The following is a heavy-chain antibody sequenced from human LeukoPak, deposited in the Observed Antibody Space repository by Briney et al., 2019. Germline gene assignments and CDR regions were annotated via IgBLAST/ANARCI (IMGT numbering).Heavy chain of an antibody. CDR2: INPNSGGT. CDR3: ARGLRGSPAFDY. CDR1: GYTFTGYC. V-gene: IGHV1-2*02. Sequence: ASVKVSFKASGYTFTGYCMHWVRLAPGQGLEWMGWINPNSGGTNSAQKFQGRVTMTRDTSISTAYMELSRLRSDDTAVYYCARGLRGSPAFDYWGQGTLVTVSS. J-gene: IGHJ4*02. D-gene: IGHD2-2*01.